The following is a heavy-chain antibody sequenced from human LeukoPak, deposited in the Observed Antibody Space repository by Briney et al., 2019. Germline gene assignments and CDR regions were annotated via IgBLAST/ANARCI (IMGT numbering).Heavy chain of an antibody. D-gene: IGHD2/OR15-2a*01. CDR1: GFTFSSYE. V-gene: IGHV3-48*03. CDR3: ATIEAVRFHY. J-gene: IGHJ4*02. CDR2: ISTSGSTI. Sequence: GGSLRLSCAASGFTFSSYEMNWVRQAPGKGLDWVSYISTSGSTIYYADSVKGRFTISRDNAKNSVYLQMNSLRAEDTALYYCATIEAVRFHYWGQGTLVTVSS.